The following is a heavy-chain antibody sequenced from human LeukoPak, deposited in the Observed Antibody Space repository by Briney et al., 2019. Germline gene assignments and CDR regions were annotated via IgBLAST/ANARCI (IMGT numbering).Heavy chain of an antibody. J-gene: IGHJ5*02. CDR1: GGTFSSYA. V-gene: IGHV1-69*04. Sequence: GSSVKVSCKASGGTFSSYAISWVRQAPGQGLEWMGRIIPIFGIANYAQKFQGRVTITADKSTSTAYMELSSLRSEDTAVYYCARGGKQGRSWSSGWFDPWGQGPLSPSPQ. CDR2: IIPIFGIA. D-gene: IGHD6-13*01. CDR3: ARGGKQGRSWSSGWFDP.